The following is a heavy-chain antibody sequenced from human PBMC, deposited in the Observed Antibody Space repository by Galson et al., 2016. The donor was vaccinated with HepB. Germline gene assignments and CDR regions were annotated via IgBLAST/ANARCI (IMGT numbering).Heavy chain of an antibody. CDR1: GFTFRIHW. V-gene: IGHV3-7*01. CDR3: AREYCWRLDL. CDR2: IKPDGSDK. D-gene: IGHD2-8*02. J-gene: IGHJ2*01. Sequence: SLRLSCAASGFTFRIHWMTWVRQAPGKGLEWVAKIKPDGSDKYYVDSVEGRFFISRDNAENSLSLQMSSLRVDDTAVYYCAREYCWRLDLWGRGSLVTVSS.